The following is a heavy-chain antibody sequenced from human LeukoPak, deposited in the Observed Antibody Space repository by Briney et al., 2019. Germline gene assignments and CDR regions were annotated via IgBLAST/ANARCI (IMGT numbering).Heavy chain of an antibody. CDR2: IIPIFGTA. CDR1: GYTFSSYA. D-gene: IGHD1-1*01. V-gene: IGHV1-69*13. CDR3: ARYGGNCNDEDWFDP. J-gene: IGHJ5*02. Sequence: SVKVSCNASGYTFSSYAINWVRQAPGQGLKWMGGIIPIFGTANYAQKFQGRVTITADESTSTAYMELSSLRSEDTAVYYCARYGGNCNDEDWFDPWGQGTLVTVSS.